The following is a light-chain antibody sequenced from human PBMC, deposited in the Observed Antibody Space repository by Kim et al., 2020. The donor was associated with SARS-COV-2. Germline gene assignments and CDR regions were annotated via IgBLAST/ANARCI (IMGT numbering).Light chain of an antibody. CDR3: QVWDSVNDHPYV. V-gene: IGLV3-21*04. CDR1: VIGNKR. CDR2: YDP. J-gene: IGLJ1*01. Sequence: PGKTPRITGEREVIGNKRVIWYQQTPGPAPVLLIYYDPDRPSGIPERFSGSSSGNTATLTISRVDAGDEADYYCQVWDSVNDHPYVFGTGTKVTVL.